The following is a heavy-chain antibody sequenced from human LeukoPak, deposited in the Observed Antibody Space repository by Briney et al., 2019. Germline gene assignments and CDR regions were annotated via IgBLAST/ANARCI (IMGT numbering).Heavy chain of an antibody. Sequence: GGSLRLSCAASGFTFSSYGMHWVRQAPGKGLEWVAVIWYDGSNKYYADSVKGRFTISRDNSKNTLYLQMNSLRAEDTAVYYCARDKAAGDAFDIWGQGTMVTVSS. V-gene: IGHV3-33*01. CDR3: ARDKAAGDAFDI. CDR2: IWYDGSNK. D-gene: IGHD6-13*01. J-gene: IGHJ3*02. CDR1: GFTFSSYG.